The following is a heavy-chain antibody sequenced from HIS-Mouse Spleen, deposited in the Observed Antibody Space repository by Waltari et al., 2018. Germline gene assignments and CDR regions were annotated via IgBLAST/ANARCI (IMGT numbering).Heavy chain of an antibody. CDR2: TYYSGGT. D-gene: IGHD6-13*01. CDR3: AREIPYSSSWYDWYFDL. Sequence: QLQLQESGPGLVKPSETLSLTCTVSGGSISSSSYYWGWIRQPPGKGLEWIGSTYYSGGTYYNPDLKSRVTISVDTSKNQFSLKLSSVTAADTAVYYCAREIPYSSSWYDWYFDLWGRGTLVTVSS. CDR1: GGSISSSSYY. J-gene: IGHJ2*01. V-gene: IGHV4-39*07.